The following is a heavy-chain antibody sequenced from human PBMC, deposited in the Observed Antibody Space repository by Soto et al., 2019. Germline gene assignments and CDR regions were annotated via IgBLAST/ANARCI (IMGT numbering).Heavy chain of an antibody. D-gene: IGHD2-15*01. J-gene: IGHJ5*02. CDR1: GGSFSDTY. CDR2: INHNTNT. CDR3: ARGVRLFRGSFDP. V-gene: IGHV4-34*01. Sequence: QVHLQQWGAGLLKPSETLSLTCAVYGGSFSDTYWNWFRQPPGKGLEWIGEINHNTNTIYNPSLTGRGPXSXDXXTNHLSLRVTSVTAADTAVYSCARGVRLFRGSFDPWGQGTLVTVSS.